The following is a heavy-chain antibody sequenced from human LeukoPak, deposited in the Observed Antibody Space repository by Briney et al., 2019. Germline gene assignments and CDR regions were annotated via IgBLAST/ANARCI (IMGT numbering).Heavy chain of an antibody. J-gene: IGHJ4*02. CDR2: ISHSGGT. V-gene: IGHV4-34*01. D-gene: IGHD7-27*01. CDR3: ARGRHWGAGADY. Sequence: PSETLSLTCAVYGGSFSGYYWSWIRQPPGKGLGWIGEISHSGGTDYNPSLKSRVTISVDTSRNQFSLKVSSVTAADTAEYYCARGRHWGAGADYWGQGTLVTVSS. CDR1: GGSFSGYY.